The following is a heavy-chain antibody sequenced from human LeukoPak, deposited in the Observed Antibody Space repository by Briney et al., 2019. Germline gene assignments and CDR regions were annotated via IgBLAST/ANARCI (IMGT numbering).Heavy chain of an antibody. D-gene: IGHD4-17*01. J-gene: IGHJ5*02. CDR2: IYPGDSDT. V-gene: IGHV5-51*01. CDR3: ARPINGDYYAENWFDP. CDR1: GYSFTSYW. Sequence: GESLKISCKGSGYSFTSYWIGWVRRMPGKGLEWMGIIYPGDSDTRYSPSFQGQVTISADKSISTAYLQWSSLKASDTAMYYCARPINGDYYAENWFDPWGQGTLVTVSS.